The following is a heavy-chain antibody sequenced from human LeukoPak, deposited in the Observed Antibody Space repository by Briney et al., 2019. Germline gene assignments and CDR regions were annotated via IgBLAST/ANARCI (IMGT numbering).Heavy chain of an antibody. CDR2: IYYSGST. D-gene: IGHD2-15*01. CDR1: GGSISSSSYY. CDR3: ARGYYCSGGSCYDY. J-gene: IGHJ4*02. Sequence: SETLSLTCTVSGGSISSSSYYWGWIRQPPGKGLEWIGSIYYSGSTYYNPSLKSRVTISVDTSKNQFSLKLSSVTAADTAVYYCARGYYCSGGSCYDYWGQGTLVTVSS. V-gene: IGHV4-39*01.